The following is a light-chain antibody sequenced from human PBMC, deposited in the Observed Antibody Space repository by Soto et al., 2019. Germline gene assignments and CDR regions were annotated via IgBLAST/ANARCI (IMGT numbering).Light chain of an antibody. CDR1: SSNIGSDF. V-gene: IGLV1-47*01. J-gene: IGLJ3*02. Sequence: QSVLTQPPSASATPGQRVTISCSGSSSNIGSDFVFWYQQLPGTAPKLLIYRNNQRPSGVPARFSGSKSGTSASLAISGLRSEDEADYYCAAWDHSLSGWMIGGGTKVTVL. CDR2: RNN. CDR3: AAWDHSLSGWM.